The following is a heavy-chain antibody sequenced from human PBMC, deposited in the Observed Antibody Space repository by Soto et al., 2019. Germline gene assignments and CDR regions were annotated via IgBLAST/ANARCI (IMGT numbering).Heavy chain of an antibody. V-gene: IGHV1-18*01. J-gene: IGHJ6*03. Sequence: QDQLVQSGVEVKKPGASVKVSCKASGYSFTNYGITWVRQAPGQGFEWMGWISAYNGNTNYAQKFQGRVTMTTDASTSTAYLELRILRSYDTAVYYCARDRGVAPPVAGNTHYYYYMDVWGKGTTVTVSS. CDR3: ARDRGVAPPVAGNTHYYYYMDV. D-gene: IGHD6-19*01. CDR2: ISAYNGNT. CDR1: GYSFTNYG.